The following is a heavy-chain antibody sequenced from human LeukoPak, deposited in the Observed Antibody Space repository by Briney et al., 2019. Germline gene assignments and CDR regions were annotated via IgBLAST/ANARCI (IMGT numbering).Heavy chain of an antibody. CDR1: GYTFTSYD. J-gene: IGHJ4*02. CDR3: ARARSGYLDY. Sequence: ASVKVSCKASGYTFTSYDINWVRQAPGQGLEWMGWINPNSGGTNYAQKFQGRVTMTRDTSISTAYMELSRLRSDDTAVYYCARARSGYLDYWGQGTLVTVSS. CDR2: INPNSGGT. D-gene: IGHD2-15*01. V-gene: IGHV1-2*02.